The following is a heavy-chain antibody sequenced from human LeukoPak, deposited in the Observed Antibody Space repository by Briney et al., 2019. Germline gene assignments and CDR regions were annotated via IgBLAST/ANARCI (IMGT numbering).Heavy chain of an antibody. CDR3: ARESNGLDI. D-gene: IGHD2-8*01. Sequence: GGSLRLSCAASGFTFSSYTMHWVRQTPGKGLEWVALMANDGRYKYYAESVRGRFILSRDNSRDTLYLQMNSLRTEDTAVYYCARESNGLDIWGQGTMVTVSS. J-gene: IGHJ3*02. CDR1: GFTFSSYT. CDR2: MANDGRYK. V-gene: IGHV3-30*04.